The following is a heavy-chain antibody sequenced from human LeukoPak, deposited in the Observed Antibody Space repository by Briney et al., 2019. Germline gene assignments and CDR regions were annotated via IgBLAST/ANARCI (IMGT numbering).Heavy chain of an antibody. V-gene: IGHV3-48*01. D-gene: IGHD3-16*01. CDR3: AKPRAFGGVIGVDLEY. CDR2: ISSSSSTI. CDR1: GFSVKTNY. J-gene: IGHJ4*02. Sequence: PGGSLRLSCAVSGFSVKTNYLTWVRQAPGKGLGWVSYISSSSSTIYYADSVKGRFTISRDNSKNTLYLQMNSLRAEDTAVYYCAKPRAFGGVIGVDLEYWGQGTLVTVSS.